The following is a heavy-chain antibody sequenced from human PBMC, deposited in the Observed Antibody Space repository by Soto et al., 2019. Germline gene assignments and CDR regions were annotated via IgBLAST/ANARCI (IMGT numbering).Heavy chain of an antibody. Sequence: SVKVSCNASGFTFTSYAVQLVRQARGQRLEWIGWIVVGSGNTNYAQKFQERVTITRDMSTSTAYMELSSLRSEDTAVYYCAAGLIYYDSSGYYVDYWGQGTLVTVSS. D-gene: IGHD3-22*01. CDR1: GFTFTSYA. CDR3: AAGLIYYDSSGYYVDY. CDR2: IVVGSGNT. V-gene: IGHV1-58*01. J-gene: IGHJ4*02.